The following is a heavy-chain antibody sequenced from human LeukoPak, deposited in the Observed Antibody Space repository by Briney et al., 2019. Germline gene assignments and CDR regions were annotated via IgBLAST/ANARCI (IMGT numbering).Heavy chain of an antibody. J-gene: IGHJ6*02. CDR1: GFTFTNFP. D-gene: IGHD4-17*01. CDR3: ARGGRTTWHGMDV. Sequence: AGGSLRLSCEASGFTFTNFPMHWVRQAPGKGLEWVAFISTDRSKEYYGDSVKGRFTISRDNSKNTLYLQMNSLRAEDTAVYHCARGGRTTWHGMDVWGQGTTVTVSS. CDR2: ISTDRSKE. V-gene: IGHV3-30*12.